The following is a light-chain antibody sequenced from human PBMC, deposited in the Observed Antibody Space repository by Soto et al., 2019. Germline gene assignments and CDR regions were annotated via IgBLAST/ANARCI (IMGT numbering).Light chain of an antibody. CDR1: RSNIGNNA. Sequence: QSVLTQPPSASGTPGQRVTISCSGSRSNIGNNAVSWYQQLPGTAPKLLIYNNSQRPSGVPDRFSGSKSGTSASLAISGLQSEDEADYYCAAWDDSLNARGVFGGGTELTVL. CDR3: AAWDDSLNARGV. J-gene: IGLJ3*02. V-gene: IGLV1-44*01. CDR2: NNS.